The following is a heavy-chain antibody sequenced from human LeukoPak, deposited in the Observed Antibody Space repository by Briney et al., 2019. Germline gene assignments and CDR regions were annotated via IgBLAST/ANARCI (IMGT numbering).Heavy chain of an antibody. V-gene: IGHV3-30-3*01. D-gene: IGHD1-14*01. CDR1: GFTFSSHA. CDR3: AREPGPGYFDY. Sequence: GSLRLFCAASGFTFSSHAMHWVRQAPGQGLEWVAVISHDGSDKHYTDSVKGRFTISRDNSRNTLYLQMNSLRAEDTAVYYCAREPGPGYFDYWGQGTLVTVSS. J-gene: IGHJ4*02. CDR2: ISHDGSDK.